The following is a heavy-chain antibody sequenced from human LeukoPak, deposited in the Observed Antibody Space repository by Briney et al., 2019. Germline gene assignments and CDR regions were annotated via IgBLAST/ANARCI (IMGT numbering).Heavy chain of an antibody. CDR1: GFSFNNYA. D-gene: IGHD1-26*01. Sequence: GGSLRLSCAASGFSFNNYAMTWVRQAPGKGLEWVSSISASGAMTYYADSVKGRFTVSRDNSKNNLYLQMSRLTVADTAVYYCAKDRSIGTYYTFDHWGQGTLVTVSS. J-gene: IGHJ4*02. CDR2: ISASGAMT. V-gene: IGHV3-23*01. CDR3: AKDRSIGTYYTFDH.